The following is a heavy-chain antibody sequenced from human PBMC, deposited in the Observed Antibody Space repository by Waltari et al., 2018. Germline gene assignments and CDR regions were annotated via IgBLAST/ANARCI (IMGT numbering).Heavy chain of an antibody. J-gene: IGHJ4*02. CDR3: WANDY. CDR2: IKGDGSKT. V-gene: IGHV3-7*01. Sequence: EVQLVESGGGLVQPGGSLSLSCAASGFTFNYYWVHWVRQAPGKGLEWLANIKGDGSKTYYSDSVKGRFTISRDNAKNSVFLQMNSLTAEDTAVYYCWANDYWGQGTLVSVSS. CDR1: GFTFNYYW.